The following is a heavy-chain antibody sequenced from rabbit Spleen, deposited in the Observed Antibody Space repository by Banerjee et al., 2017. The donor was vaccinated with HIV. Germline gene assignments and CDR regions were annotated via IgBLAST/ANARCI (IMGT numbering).Heavy chain of an antibody. CDR3: ARDLDGVIGWNFGW. CDR2: IDTYGTT. V-gene: IGHV1S45*01. CDR1: GFTLSSYYM. D-gene: IGHD4-1*01. J-gene: IGHJ3*01. Sequence: QEQLVESGGGLVQPEGSLTLTCKASGFTLSSYYMNWVHQAPGKGLEWIACIDTYGTTWVANWVNGRHTISKTSSTTVTLEMTSLTVADTATYFCARDLDGVIGWNFGWWGQGTLVTVS.